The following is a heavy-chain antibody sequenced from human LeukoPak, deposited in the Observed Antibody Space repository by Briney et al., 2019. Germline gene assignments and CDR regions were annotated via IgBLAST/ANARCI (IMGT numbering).Heavy chain of an antibody. Sequence: SETLSLTCTVSGGSISYYYWSWIRQPAGKGLEWIGRIFTSGSTNYNPSLRSRITMSVDTSKNQSSLRLSSVTAADTAVYYCARDIYYDSSGRDAFDIWGQGTMVTVSS. CDR2: IFTSGST. CDR1: GGSISYYY. J-gene: IGHJ3*02. D-gene: IGHD3-22*01. V-gene: IGHV4-4*07. CDR3: ARDIYYDSSGRDAFDI.